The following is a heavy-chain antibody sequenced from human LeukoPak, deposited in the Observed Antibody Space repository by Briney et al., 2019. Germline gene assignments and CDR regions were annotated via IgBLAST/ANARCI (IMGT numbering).Heavy chain of an antibody. V-gene: IGHV3-21*06. D-gene: IGHD6-13*01. CDR3: SRVAEAAAFDS. Sequence: GGSLRLSCAASGFTFSTYSMNWVRQAPGKGLEWVSSISSNSRYIYYADSMRGRFTISRDNAKNSLYLQMNSLKPEDTAVYYCSRVAEAAAFDSWGQGTLVTVSP. J-gene: IGHJ4*02. CDR2: ISSNSRYI. CDR1: GFTFSTYS.